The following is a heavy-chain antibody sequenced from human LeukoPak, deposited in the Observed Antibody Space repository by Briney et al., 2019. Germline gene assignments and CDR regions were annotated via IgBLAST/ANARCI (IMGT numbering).Heavy chain of an antibody. J-gene: IGHJ4*02. Sequence: PSETLSLTCTVSGGSISSGSYYWSWIRQPAGKGLEWIGRIYTSGSTNYNPSLKSRVTISVDTSKHQFSLKLSSVTAADTAVYYCARVDYGDYVFDYWGQGTLVTVAS. D-gene: IGHD4-17*01. CDR1: GGSISSGSYY. CDR2: IYTSGST. CDR3: ARVDYGDYVFDY. V-gene: IGHV4-61*02.